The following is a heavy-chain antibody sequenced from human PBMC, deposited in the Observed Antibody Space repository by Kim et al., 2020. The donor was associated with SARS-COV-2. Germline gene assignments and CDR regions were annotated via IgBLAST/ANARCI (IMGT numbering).Heavy chain of an antibody. CDR3: ARSEWEPPMLYNWFDP. J-gene: IGHJ5*02. D-gene: IGHD1-26*01. Sequence: SVKVSCKASGGTFSSYAISWVRQAPGQGLEWMGGIIPIFGTANYAQKFQGRVTITADESTSTAYMELSSLRSEDTAVYYCARSEWEPPMLYNWFDPWGQGTLVTVSS. CDR2: IIPIFGTA. V-gene: IGHV1-69*13. CDR1: GGTFSSYA.